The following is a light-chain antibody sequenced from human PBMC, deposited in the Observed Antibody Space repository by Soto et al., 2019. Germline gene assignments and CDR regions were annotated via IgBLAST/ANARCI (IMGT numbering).Light chain of an antibody. Sequence: DIPMTQSPSSLSASVGDRVTITCRASQSISTYLNWYQQIAGKAPKLLIYTASSLQSGVPSRFSGSGSGTDFTLTISSLQPEDFATYYCQQSYSAPYTFGQGTKLEIK. CDR2: TAS. V-gene: IGKV1-39*01. CDR1: QSISTY. J-gene: IGKJ2*01. CDR3: QQSYSAPYT.